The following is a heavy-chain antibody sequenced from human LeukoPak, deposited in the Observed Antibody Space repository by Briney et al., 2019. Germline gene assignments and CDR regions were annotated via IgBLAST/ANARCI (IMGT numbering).Heavy chain of an antibody. CDR1: GYTFTSYG. Sequence: ASVKVSCKASGYTFTSYGISWVRQAPGQGLEWMGWISAYNGYTNYAQKLQGRVTVTTDTSTSTAYMELRSLRSDDTAIYYCARDYCSGGSCRFFDYWGQGTLVTVSS. D-gene: IGHD2-15*01. CDR2: ISAYNGYT. J-gene: IGHJ4*02. CDR3: ARDYCSGGSCRFFDY. V-gene: IGHV1-18*01.